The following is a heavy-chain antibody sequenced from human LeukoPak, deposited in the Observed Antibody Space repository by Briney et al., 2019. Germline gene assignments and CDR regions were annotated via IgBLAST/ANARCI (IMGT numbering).Heavy chain of an antibody. CDR1: GYTFTGYY. D-gene: IGHD2-15*01. CDR3: ARERSGRTTMSYYYYYMDV. CDR2: INPNSGGT. Sequence: ASVKVSCKASGYTFTGYYMHWVRQAPGQGLEWMGWINPNSGGTNYAQKFQGRVTMTRDTSISTAYMELSRLRSDDTAVYYCARERSGRTTMSYYYYYMDVWGKGTTVTVSS. J-gene: IGHJ6*03. V-gene: IGHV1-2*02.